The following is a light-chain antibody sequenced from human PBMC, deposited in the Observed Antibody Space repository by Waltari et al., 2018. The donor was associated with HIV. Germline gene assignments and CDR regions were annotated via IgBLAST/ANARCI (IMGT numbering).Light chain of an antibody. CDR2: DVS. CDR3: CSYAGSSTYV. V-gene: IGLV2-23*02. Sequence: QSALTQPASVSGSPGQSITIPCTGPSSHVGGYNYVSWYQQHPGKAPKLMIYDVSKRPSGVSNRFSGSKSGNTASLTISGLQAEDEADYYCCSYAGSSTYVFGTGTKVTVL. J-gene: IGLJ1*01. CDR1: SSHVGGYNY.